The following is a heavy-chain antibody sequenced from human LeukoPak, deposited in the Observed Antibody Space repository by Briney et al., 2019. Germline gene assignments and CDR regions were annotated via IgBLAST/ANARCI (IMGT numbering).Heavy chain of an antibody. CDR1: GFTFSNAW. V-gene: IGHV3-15*01. CDR3: TTDHGDHAFDI. J-gene: IGHJ3*02. D-gene: IGHD4-17*01. Sequence: GGSLRLSCAASGFTFSNAWMSWVRQAPGKGLEWVGRIKSKTDGGTTDYAAPVKSRFTISRDDSKNTLYLQMNSLKTEDTAVYYCTTDHGDHAFDIWGRGTMVTVSS. CDR2: IKSKTDGGTT.